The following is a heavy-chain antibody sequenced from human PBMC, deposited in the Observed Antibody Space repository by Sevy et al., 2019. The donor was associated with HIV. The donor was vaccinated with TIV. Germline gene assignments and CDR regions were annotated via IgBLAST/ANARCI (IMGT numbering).Heavy chain of an antibody. V-gene: IGHV3-7*01. CDR3: ARGATVPDY. Sequence: GGSLRLSCAASGFVFISFWMAWVRQAPGKGLAGVANIKVDGSKKYYGDSVKGRFTISRDNAKNSLYLQMNSLRAEDTAVYYCARGATVPDYWGQGTLVTVSS. D-gene: IGHD4-17*01. J-gene: IGHJ4*02. CDR2: IKVDGSKK. CDR1: GFVFISFW.